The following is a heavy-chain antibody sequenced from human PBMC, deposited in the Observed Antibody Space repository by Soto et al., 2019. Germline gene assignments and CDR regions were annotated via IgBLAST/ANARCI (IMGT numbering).Heavy chain of an antibody. V-gene: IGHV3-66*01. D-gene: IGHD2-21*02. CDR1: GFTVSNNY. Sequence: GGSLRLSCAVSGFTVSNNYMSWVRQAPGKGLEWISVIYSGGDTYYADSVKVRFTISRDNSKNILYLQMNSLRVDDTAVYYCARGGGAYCGNDCIRAVDIWGQGTMVTVS. CDR3: ARGGGAYCGNDCIRAVDI. J-gene: IGHJ3*02. CDR2: IYSGGDT.